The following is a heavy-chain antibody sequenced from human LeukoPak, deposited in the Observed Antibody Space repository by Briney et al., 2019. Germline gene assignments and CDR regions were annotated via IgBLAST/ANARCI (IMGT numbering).Heavy chain of an antibody. J-gene: IGHJ5*02. CDR1: GGSVSSGSYY. Sequence: PSETLSLTCTVSGGSVSSGSYYWSWIRQPPEKGLEWVGQISHDGNTNYNPSLKSRVTLSTDTSKNQFSLRLTSVTTADTAIYYCARRRDWNDVLDPWGQGTPVTVSS. CDR3: ARRRDWNDVLDP. D-gene: IGHD1-1*01. V-gene: IGHV4-61*01. CDR2: ISHDGNT.